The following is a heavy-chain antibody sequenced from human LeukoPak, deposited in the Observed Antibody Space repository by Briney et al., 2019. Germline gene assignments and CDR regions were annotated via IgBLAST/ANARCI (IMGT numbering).Heavy chain of an antibody. CDR3: AREFTVTNFDY. V-gene: IGHV3-53*01. J-gene: IGHJ4*02. D-gene: IGHD4-17*01. CDR2: IYSGGST. Sequence: PGGSLRLSCAASGFTVSTNYMGWVRQAPGKGLEWVSVIYSGGSTYYADSVKGRFTLSRDNSKNTLYLQMNSLRAEDTAVYYCAREFTVTNFDYWGQGTPVTVSS. CDR1: GFTVSTNY.